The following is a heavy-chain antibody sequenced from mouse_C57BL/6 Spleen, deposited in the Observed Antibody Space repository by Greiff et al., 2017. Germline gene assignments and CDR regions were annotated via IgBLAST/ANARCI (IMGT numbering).Heavy chain of an antibody. Sequence: EVKVEESEGGLVQPGSSMKLSCTASGFTFSDYYMAWVRQVPEKGLEWVANINYDGSSTYYLDSLKSRFIISRDNAKNILYLQMSSLKSEDTATYYCARDRDYSSSYEGYWYFDVWGTGTTVTVSS. CDR1: GFTFSDYY. V-gene: IGHV5-16*01. CDR3: ARDRDYSSSYEGYWYFDV. D-gene: IGHD1-1*01. CDR2: INYDGSST. J-gene: IGHJ1*03.